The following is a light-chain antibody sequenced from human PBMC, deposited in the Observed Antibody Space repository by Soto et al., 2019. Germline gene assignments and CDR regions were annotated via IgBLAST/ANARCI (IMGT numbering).Light chain of an antibody. Sequence: EIVRTQSPATLSVSPGERVTLPCRARESLSTYLAWYQQNPGQAPRLLIYGASTKATGIPARFSGSGSATDFTLTISSLQSEDVAVYYCQSYNDWPFTFGQGTKLEI. J-gene: IGKJ2*01. CDR2: GAS. CDR1: ESLSTY. V-gene: IGKV3-15*01. CDR3: QSYNDWPFT.